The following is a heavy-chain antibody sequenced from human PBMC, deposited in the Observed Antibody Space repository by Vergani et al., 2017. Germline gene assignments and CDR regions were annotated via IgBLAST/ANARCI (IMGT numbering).Heavy chain of an antibody. V-gene: IGHV3-66*01. CDR2: IYSGGST. D-gene: IGHD3-10*01. Sequence: EVQLVESGGGLVQPGGSLRLSCAASGFTVSSNYMSWVRQAPGKGLEWVSVIYSGGSTYYADSVKGRFTIARDNSKNTLYLQMNSLRAEDTAVYYCAKAVVGEVLPLSELDYWGQGTLVTVSS. CDR1: GFTVSSNY. J-gene: IGHJ4*02. CDR3: AKAVVGEVLPLSELDY.